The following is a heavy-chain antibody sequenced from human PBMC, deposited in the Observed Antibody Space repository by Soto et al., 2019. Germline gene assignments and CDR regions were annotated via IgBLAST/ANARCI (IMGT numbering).Heavy chain of an antibody. D-gene: IGHD3-9*01. CDR2: INHSGST. CDR1: GGSFSGYY. Sequence: SETLSLTCAVYGGSFSGYYWSWIRQPPGKGLEWIGEINHSGSTNYNPSLKSRVTISVGTSKNQFSLKLSSVTAADTAVYYCARVLRYFDWSPYNWFDPWGQGTLVTAPQ. V-gene: IGHV4-34*01. J-gene: IGHJ5*02. CDR3: ARVLRYFDWSPYNWFDP.